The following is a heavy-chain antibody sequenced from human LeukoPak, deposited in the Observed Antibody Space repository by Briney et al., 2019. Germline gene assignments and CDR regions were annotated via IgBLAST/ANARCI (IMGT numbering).Heavy chain of an antibody. D-gene: IGHD5-24*01. CDR1: GFTFGSYW. J-gene: IGHJ4*02. CDR2: IYYSGST. Sequence: GSLRLSCAASGFTFGSYWMSWVRQPPGKGLEWIGSIYYSGSTYYNPSLKSRVTISVDTSKNQFSLKLSSVTAADTAVYYCARTGWLQPFDYWGQGTLVTVSS. V-gene: IGHV4-39*01. CDR3: ARTGWLQPFDY.